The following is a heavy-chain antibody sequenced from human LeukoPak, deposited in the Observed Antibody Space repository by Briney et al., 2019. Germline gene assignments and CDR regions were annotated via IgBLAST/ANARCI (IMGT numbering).Heavy chain of an antibody. CDR2: ISYDGSNK. CDR1: GFTFSSYA. D-gene: IGHD2-15*01. CDR3: AKAPAEDSYNSPLNLDY. J-gene: IGHJ4*02. Sequence: SGGSLRLSCAASGFTFSSYAMHWVRQAPGKGLEWVAVISYDGSNKYYADSVKGRFTISRDNSKNTLYLQMNSLRADDTAVYYCAKAPAEDSYNSPLNLDYWGQGTLVTVSS. V-gene: IGHV3-30-3*01.